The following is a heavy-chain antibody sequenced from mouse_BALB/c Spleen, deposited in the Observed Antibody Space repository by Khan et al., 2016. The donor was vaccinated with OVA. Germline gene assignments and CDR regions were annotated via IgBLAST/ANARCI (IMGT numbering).Heavy chain of an antibody. J-gene: IGHJ2*01. CDR3: ARIYGSDFDY. CDR1: GYSFTGYF. D-gene: IGHD1-1*01. V-gene: IGHV1-20*02. Sequence: EVQLQQPGPELVKPGASVKISCKASGYSFTGYFMNWVMQSHGKSLEWIGRINPHIGETFYNPKFKGKATLTVDESSSTAHMELRSLASEDSAVYCCARIYGSDFDYWGQGTTLTVSA. CDR2: INPHIGET.